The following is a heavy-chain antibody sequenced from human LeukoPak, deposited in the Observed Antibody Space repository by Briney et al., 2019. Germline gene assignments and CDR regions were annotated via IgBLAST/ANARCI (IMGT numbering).Heavy chain of an antibody. V-gene: IGHV1-46*01. CDR3: ARSTGYSYDGNDY. CDR2: ISASGGST. Sequence: GASVRVSCKASGYTFTSNYMHWVRQAPGQGLEWMGVISASGGSTSYAQKVQGRVTLTRDMSTSTDYLELSSLRSEDTALYYCARSTGYSYDGNDYWGQGTLVTVSS. CDR1: GYTFTSNY. D-gene: IGHD5-18*01. J-gene: IGHJ4*02.